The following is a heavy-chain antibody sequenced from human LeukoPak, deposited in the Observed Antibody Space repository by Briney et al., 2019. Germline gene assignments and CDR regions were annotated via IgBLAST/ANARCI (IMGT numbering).Heavy chain of an antibody. CDR2: INPNSGGT. V-gene: IGHV1-2*02. D-gene: IGHD6-13*01. CDR1: GYTFTGYY. Sequence: ASVKVSCKASGYTFTGYYMHWVRQAPGQGLEWMGWINPNSGGTNYAQKFQGRVTMTRDTSISTAYMELNRLRSDDTAVYYCARESIAASGTYYYYYMDVWGKGTTVTVSS. CDR3: ARESIAASGTYYYYYMDV. J-gene: IGHJ6*03.